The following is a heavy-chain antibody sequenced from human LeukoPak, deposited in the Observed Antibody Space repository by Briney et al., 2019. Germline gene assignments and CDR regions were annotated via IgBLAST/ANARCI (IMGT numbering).Heavy chain of an antibody. CDR3: ARIWQQPLDECHWFDP. J-gene: IGHJ5*02. D-gene: IGHD6-13*01. Sequence: SVTLSLTGTVSSGSSSSSNYDWRWIRQPPGRVRGRNGSIYYSGSTYYHPSLKSRVTICEDTSKNQYSQKLSSVTAADTAVYYCARIWQQPLDECHWFDPWGQGTLVTVSS. CDR1: SGSSSSSNYD. CDR2: IYYSGST. V-gene: IGHV4-39*01.